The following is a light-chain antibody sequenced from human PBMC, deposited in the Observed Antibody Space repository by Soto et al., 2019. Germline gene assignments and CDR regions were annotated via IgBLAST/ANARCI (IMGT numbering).Light chain of an antibody. CDR1: SSDVGGYNY. CDR3: ISDVSSNTLV. CDR2: QVS. J-gene: IGLJ1*01. V-gene: IGLV2-14*01. Sequence: QSALTQPASVSGPPGQSITISCTGTSSDVGGYNYVSCYQQHPGKAPKLMIYQVSHRPSGVSNRFSGSKSGNTASLTISGLQAEDEADYYCISDVSSNTLVFGTRAKVTVL.